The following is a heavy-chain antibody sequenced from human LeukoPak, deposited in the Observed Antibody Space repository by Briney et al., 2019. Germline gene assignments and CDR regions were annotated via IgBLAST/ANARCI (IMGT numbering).Heavy chain of an antibody. CDR3: ARGDISVTKHFDY. CDR2: ITTSSSYI. Sequence: GGSLRLSCAASGFTFSSYSMNWVRQAPGKGLEWVSSITTSSSYIYYADSVKGRFTISRDNAKNSLYLHMNSLRAEDTAVYYCARGDISVTKHFDYWGQGSLVTVSS. V-gene: IGHV3-21*01. D-gene: IGHD1-7*01. J-gene: IGHJ4*02. CDR1: GFTFSSYS.